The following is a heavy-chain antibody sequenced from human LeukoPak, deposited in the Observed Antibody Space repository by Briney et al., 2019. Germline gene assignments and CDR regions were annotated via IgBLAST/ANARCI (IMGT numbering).Heavy chain of an antibody. CDR3: ARGVPMATPPYYGMDV. V-gene: IGHV1-18*01. CDR1: GYTFTSYG. Sequence: ASVRVSCKASGYTFTSYGISWVRQAPGQGLEWMGWISAYNGNTNYAQKLQGRVTMTTDTSTSTAYMELRSLRSDDTAVYYCARGVPMATPPYYGMDVWGQGTTVTASS. CDR2: ISAYNGNT. J-gene: IGHJ6*02. D-gene: IGHD5-24*01.